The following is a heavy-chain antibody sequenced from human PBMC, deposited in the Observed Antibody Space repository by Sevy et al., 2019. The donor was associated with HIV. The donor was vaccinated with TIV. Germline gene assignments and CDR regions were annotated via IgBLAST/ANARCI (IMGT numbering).Heavy chain of an antibody. CDR3: ARYYDSSGYYNNWFDP. CDR2: ISSSGSTM. J-gene: IGHJ5*02. D-gene: IGHD3-22*01. V-gene: IGHV3-11*01. Sequence: GGSLRLSCAASGFTFSDYYMSWIRQAPGKGLEWVSYISSSGSTMYYADSVKGRFTISRDNAKNSLYLQMNSLRAEDTAVYYCARYYDSSGYYNNWFDPWGQGTLVTVSS. CDR1: GFTFSDYY.